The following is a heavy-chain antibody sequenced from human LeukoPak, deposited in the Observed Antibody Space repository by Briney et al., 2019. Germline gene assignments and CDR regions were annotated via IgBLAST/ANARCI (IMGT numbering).Heavy chain of an antibody. Sequence: GGSLRLSCAASGFTFSSYSMNWVRQAPGKGLEGVSSISSSSSYIYYADSVKGRFTISRDNAKNSLYLQMNSLRAEDTAVYYCARDGPAGDTATYWGQGTLVTVSS. V-gene: IGHV3-21*01. D-gene: IGHD5-18*01. CDR2: ISSSSSYI. CDR3: ARDGPAGDTATY. J-gene: IGHJ4*02. CDR1: GFTFSSYS.